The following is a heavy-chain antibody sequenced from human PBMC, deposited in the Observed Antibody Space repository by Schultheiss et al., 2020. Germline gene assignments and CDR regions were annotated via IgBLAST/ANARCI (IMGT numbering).Heavy chain of an antibody. CDR3: VRKLLIFGGMDV. D-gene: IGHD2/OR15-2a*01. CDR1: GFTVSSNY. CDR2: SRKKRNSYTT. Sequence: GGSLRLSCAASGFTVSSNYMSWVRQAPGKGLEWVGRSRKKRNSYTTEHAASVKGRFTISRDDSKSSLYLQLNSLGDEDTAVYYCVRKLLIFGGMDVWGQGTTVTVSS. V-gene: IGHV3-72*01. J-gene: IGHJ6*02.